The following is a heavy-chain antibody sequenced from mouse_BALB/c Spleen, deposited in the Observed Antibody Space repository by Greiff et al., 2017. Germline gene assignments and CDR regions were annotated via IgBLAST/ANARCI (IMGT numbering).Heavy chain of an antibody. D-gene: IGHD2-1*01. CDR2: IWSDGST. CDR3: ARGGYYGNYAWFAY. V-gene: IGHV2-6-2*01. Sequence: VKLMESGPDLVAPSQSLSITCTVSGFSLTSYGVHWVRQPPGKGLEWLVVIWSDGSTTYNSALKSRLSISKDNSKSQVFLKMNSLQTDDTAMYYCARGGYYGNYAWFAYWGQGTLVTVSA. CDR1: GFSLTSYG. J-gene: IGHJ3*01.